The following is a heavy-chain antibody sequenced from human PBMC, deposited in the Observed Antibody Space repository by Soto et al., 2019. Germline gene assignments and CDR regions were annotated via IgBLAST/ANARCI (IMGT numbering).Heavy chain of an antibody. CDR2: INPSGGSS. CDR1: GYTFTSYF. D-gene: IGHD2-15*01. CDR3: ARVYCSGGSCYSLDD. J-gene: IGHJ4*02. Sequence: ASVKVSCKASGYTFTSYFMHWVRQAPGQGLEWVGIINPSGGSSSYAQKFQGRVTMTRDTSTSTVYMELSSLRSEDTAVYYCARVYCSGGSCYSLDDWGQGTLVTVAS. V-gene: IGHV1-46*03.